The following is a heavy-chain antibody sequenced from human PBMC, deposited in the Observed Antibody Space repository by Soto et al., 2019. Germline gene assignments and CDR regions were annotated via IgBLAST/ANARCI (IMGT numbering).Heavy chain of an antibody. Sequence: GGSLRLSCAASGLTFSSYAMSWVRQAPGKGLEWVSGISGSGISTYYADSVKGRFTISRDNSKDTLYLQMNSLRVEDTAVYYCAKEWVAGTLFYWGQGTRVTVSS. CDR1: GLTFSSYA. CDR2: ISGSGIST. CDR3: AKEWVAGTLFY. J-gene: IGHJ4*02. D-gene: IGHD6-13*01. V-gene: IGHV3-23*01.